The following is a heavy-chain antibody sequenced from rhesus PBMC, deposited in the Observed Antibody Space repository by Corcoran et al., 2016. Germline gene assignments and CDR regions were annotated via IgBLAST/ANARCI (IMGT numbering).Heavy chain of an antibody. D-gene: IGHD4-29*01. V-gene: IGHV4-127*01. CDR1: GYSISSGYG. CDR2: IGGSSGST. J-gene: IGHJ2*01. Sequence: QVQLQESGPGLVKPSEPLSLTCAVSGYSISSGYGWSWIRQPPGKGLEWIGYIGGSSGSTNYNPSLKSRVTISKDTSKNQFSLKLSSVTAADTAVYYCARRSSYWYFDLWGPGTPITISS. CDR3: ARRSSYWYFDL.